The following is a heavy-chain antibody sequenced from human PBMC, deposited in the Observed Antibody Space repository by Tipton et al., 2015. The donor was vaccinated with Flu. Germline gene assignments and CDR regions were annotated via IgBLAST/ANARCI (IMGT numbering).Heavy chain of an antibody. CDR1: GYSSTKYW. Sequence: VQLVQSGAKVKKPGASLRISCQASGYSSTKYWIAWVRQMPGKGLEWMGIIYLDDSDARYSPSFQGQVTIAADKSISTAYLQWTSLKASDTGMYYCARAYYYVRSGQSPNDPFNWWGQGTMFTVSS. J-gene: IGHJ3*01. D-gene: IGHD3-22*01. CDR2: IYLDDSDA. CDR3: ARAYYYVRSGQSPNDPFNW. V-gene: IGHV5-51*03.